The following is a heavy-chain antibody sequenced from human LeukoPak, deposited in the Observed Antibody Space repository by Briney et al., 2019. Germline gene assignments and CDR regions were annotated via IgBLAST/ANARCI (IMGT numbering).Heavy chain of an antibody. D-gene: IGHD1-26*01. J-gene: IGHJ4*02. CDR2: TSYDGSNK. Sequence: GRSLRLSCAASGFTFSSYGMHWVRQAPGKGLEWVAVTSYDGSNKYYADSVKGRFTISRDNSKNTLYLQMNSLRAEDTAVYYCAKDREQPKYYFDYWGQGTLVTVSS. V-gene: IGHV3-30*18. CDR1: GFTFSSYG. CDR3: AKDREQPKYYFDY.